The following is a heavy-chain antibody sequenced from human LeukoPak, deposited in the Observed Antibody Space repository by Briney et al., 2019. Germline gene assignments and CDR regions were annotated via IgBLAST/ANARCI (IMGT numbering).Heavy chain of an antibody. CDR1: GLTFRKNA. CDR2: ITSSGSAT. CDR3: ARGVDVWGNYRQYYFDY. V-gene: IGHV3-23*01. Sequence: GGSLRLSCAASGLTFRKNAMGWVRQAPGKGLEWVSSITSSGSATCYADSVKGRFTISRDNSKNTLYLQMNGLRAEDTAVYYCARGVDVWGNYRQYYFDYWGQETLSPSPQ. J-gene: IGHJ4*02. D-gene: IGHD3-16*02.